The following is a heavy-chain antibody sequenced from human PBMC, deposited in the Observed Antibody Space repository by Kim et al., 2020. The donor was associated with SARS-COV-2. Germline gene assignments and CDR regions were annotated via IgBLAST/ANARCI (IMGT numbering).Heavy chain of an antibody. J-gene: IGHJ4*02. Sequence: GGSLRLSCAASGLTFSNAWMTWVRQAPGKGLEWVGRIADKANSGATNYASPVRDRFTISRDDSNNMLYLQMSSLKTEDTALYYCASLYRGLWGQGTLVTVAS. CDR2: IADKANSGAT. V-gene: IGHV3-15*04. CDR3: ASLYRGL. CDR1: GLTFSNAW. D-gene: IGHD2-8*01.